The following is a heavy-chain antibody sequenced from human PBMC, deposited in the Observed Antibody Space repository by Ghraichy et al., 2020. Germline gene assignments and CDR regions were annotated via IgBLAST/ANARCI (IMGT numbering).Heavy chain of an antibody. CDR3: AINGQYSSGRLLNY. CDR2: INHSGST. CDR1: GGSFSGYY. D-gene: IGHD6-19*01. Sequence: SETLSLTCAVYGGSFSGYYWSWIRQPPGKGLEWIGEINHSGSTNYNPSLKSRVTISVDTSKNQFSLKLSSVTAADTAVYYCAINGQYSSGRLLNYWGQGTLVTVSS. V-gene: IGHV4-34*01. J-gene: IGHJ4*02.